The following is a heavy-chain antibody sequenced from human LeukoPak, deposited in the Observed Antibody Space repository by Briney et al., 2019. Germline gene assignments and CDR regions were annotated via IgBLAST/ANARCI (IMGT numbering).Heavy chain of an antibody. D-gene: IGHD3-3*01. CDR2: ISYDGNSK. CDR3: ARVSAYYDFWSAYLDF. J-gene: IGHJ4*02. Sequence: GGSLRLSCAASGFTFSNYAMHWVRQAPGKGLEWVAVISYDGNSKYYEDSAKGRFTISRDNSKNTLYLQMNSLRAEDTAVYYCARVSAYYDFWSAYLDFWGQGTLVNGS. V-gene: IGHV3-30*04. CDR1: GFTFSNYA.